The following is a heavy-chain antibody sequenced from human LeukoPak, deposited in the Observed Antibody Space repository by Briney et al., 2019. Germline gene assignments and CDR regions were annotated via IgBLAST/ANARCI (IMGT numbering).Heavy chain of an antibody. CDR3: ARQVVVAADVDY. J-gene: IGHJ4*02. D-gene: IGHD2-15*01. CDR2: IYPGDSDT. Sequence: GESLKISCKGSGYSFTTYWIGWVRQMPGKGLEWMGIIYPGDSDTRYSPSFQGQVTNSADKPISTAYMQWSSLKASDTAIYYCARQVVVAADVDYWGQGTLVTVSS. V-gene: IGHV5-51*01. CDR1: GYSFTTYW.